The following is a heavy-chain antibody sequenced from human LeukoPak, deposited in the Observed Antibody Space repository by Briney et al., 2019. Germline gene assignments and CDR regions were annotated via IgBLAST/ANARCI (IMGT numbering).Heavy chain of an antibody. CDR2: ISSSGSTI. V-gene: IGHV3-48*03. J-gene: IGHJ3*02. CDR3: ARVLKYYDFWSGYYRGGIAAFDI. CDR1: GFTFSNYE. D-gene: IGHD3-3*01. Sequence: PGGSLRLSCATSGFTFSNYEMNWVRQAPGKGLEWVSYISSSGSTIYYADSVKGRFTISRDNAKNSLYLQMNSLRAEDTAVYYCARVLKYYDFWSGYYRGGIAAFDIWGQGTMVTVSS.